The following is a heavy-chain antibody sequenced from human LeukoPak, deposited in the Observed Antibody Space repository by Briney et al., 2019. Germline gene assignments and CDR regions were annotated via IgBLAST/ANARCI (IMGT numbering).Heavy chain of an antibody. J-gene: IGHJ4*02. Sequence: GGSLRLSCAASGFTFSNAWMNWVRQAPGKGLEWVGRIKSKTDGGTTDYAAPVKGRFTISRDDSKNTLYLQMNSLRAEDTAVYYCAADIFSLFDYWGQGTLVTVSS. CDR3: AADIFSLFDY. CDR2: IKSKTDGGTT. V-gene: IGHV3-15*07. CDR1: GFTFSNAW. D-gene: IGHD3-9*01.